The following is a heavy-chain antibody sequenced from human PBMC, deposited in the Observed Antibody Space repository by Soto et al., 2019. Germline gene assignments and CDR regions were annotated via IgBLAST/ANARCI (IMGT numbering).Heavy chain of an antibody. CDR1: GFTRSGYA. D-gene: IGHD6-6*01. V-gene: IGHV3-64*01. Sequence: EVQLAESGGGLAQPGGSLRLSCAASGFTRSGYAMDWVRQAPGQGLEYVSGISSNGVGTYYANSVQGRFTISRDNSKNTVYLQMGSLRPEDMAVYYCARRARPDFYYMDVWDKGTTVTVSS. CDR2: ISSNGVGT. J-gene: IGHJ6*03. CDR3: ARRARPDFYYMDV.